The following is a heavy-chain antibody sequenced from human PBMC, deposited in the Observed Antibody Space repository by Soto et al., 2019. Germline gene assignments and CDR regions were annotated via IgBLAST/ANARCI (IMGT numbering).Heavy chain of an antibody. V-gene: IGHV4-59*01. CDR1: GGFISSYY. CDR2: IYYSGST. D-gene: IGHD6-19*01. J-gene: IGHJ4*02. Sequence: SETLSLTCTVSGGFISSYYWSWIRPPPGKGLEWIGYIYYSGSTNYNPSLKSRVTISVDTSKNQFSLKLSSVTAADTAVYYCARVRRPTGWHPLYYFDYWGQGTPVTVSS. CDR3: ARVRRPTGWHPLYYFDY.